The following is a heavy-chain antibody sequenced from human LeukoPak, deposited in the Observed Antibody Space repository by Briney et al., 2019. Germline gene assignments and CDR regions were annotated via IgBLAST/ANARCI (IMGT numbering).Heavy chain of an antibody. CDR1: GLTLSTYV. J-gene: IGHJ4*02. CDR3: VRGTGY. CDR2: ISSNGDNT. Sequence: PGGTLCPSCSVSGLTLSTYVMNWGRQAPGPGLEYVSAISSNGDNTYYADTVKARFTIYKDNFKNTQYRQMSRLRSDDTAVYYCVRGTGYWGQGTLVTVCS. V-gene: IGHV3-64D*08.